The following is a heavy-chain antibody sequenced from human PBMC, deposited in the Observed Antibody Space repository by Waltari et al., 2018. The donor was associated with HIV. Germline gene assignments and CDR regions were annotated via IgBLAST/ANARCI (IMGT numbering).Heavy chain of an antibody. CDR1: GFSVSTTY. D-gene: IGHD3-3*01. CDR3: ARDRSYDVLGMDV. CDR2: IYSGGIT. V-gene: IGHV3-53*01. J-gene: IGHJ6*02. Sequence: DGQLVESGGVMIQPWGSRRLSCAASGFSVSTTYMSWVRQAPGKGLEWIALIYSGGITDYADSVKGRFTISRDDSENTWHLQMNSLRVDDTAVDFCARDRSYDVLGMDVWGQGTTVIVS.